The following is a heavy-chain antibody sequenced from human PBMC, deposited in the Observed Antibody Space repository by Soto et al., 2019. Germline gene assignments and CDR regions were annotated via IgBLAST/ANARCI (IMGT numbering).Heavy chain of an antibody. CDR1: GFTSSSYV. CDR3: ARDLGYNYGHPFDY. J-gene: IGHJ4*02. D-gene: IGHD5-18*01. V-gene: IGHV3-33*08. CDR2: IWFDGSNK. Sequence: QVQLVESGGGVVQPGRSLRLSCEGSGFTSSSYVMHWVRQAPGKGLEWVALIWFDGSNKYYADSVKGRFTISRDNAKNTLYLQMNSLRAEDTAVYYCARDLGYNYGHPFDYWGQGTLVTVSS.